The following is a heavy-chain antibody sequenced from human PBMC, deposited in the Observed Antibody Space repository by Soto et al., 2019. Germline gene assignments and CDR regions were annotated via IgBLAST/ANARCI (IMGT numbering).Heavy chain of an antibody. D-gene: IGHD6-13*01. CDR2: ISHTGGST. CDR1: GFTFGSYA. V-gene: IGHV3-23*01. J-gene: IGHJ4*02. CDR3: AKGFSSSWGVDY. Sequence: EVQLLESGGGLVQPGGSLRLSCAASGFTFGSYAMSWVRQAPGKGLEWVSVISHTGGSTYYADSVKGRFTISRDNSKNTLFLQMTSLRAEDTAVYYCAKGFSSSWGVDYWGQGTLVTVSS.